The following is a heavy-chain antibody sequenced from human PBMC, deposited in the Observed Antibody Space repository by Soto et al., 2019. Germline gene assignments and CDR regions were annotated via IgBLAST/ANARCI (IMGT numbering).Heavy chain of an antibody. CDR1: GFTFSDHY. D-gene: IGHD1-26*01. J-gene: IGHJ4*02. V-gene: IGHV3-72*01. CDR2: TRKKTNSYST. Sequence: EVQLVESGGGLAQPGGSLRLSCAASGFTFSDHYMDWVRQAPGNGLEWVGRTRKKTNSYSTEYAASVKGRFTISRDDSKNSLYLQMNSLRDEDTAVYYCARSTSGTYFGWGQGTLVTVSS. CDR3: ARSTSGTYFG.